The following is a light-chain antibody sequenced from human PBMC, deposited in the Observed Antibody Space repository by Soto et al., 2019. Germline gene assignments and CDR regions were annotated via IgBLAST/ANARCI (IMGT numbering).Light chain of an antibody. CDR1: QSVSSN. V-gene: IGKV3-11*01. CDR3: QQSYSSPPT. Sequence: EIVVTQSPATLSLSPGERATLSCRASQSVSSNLAWYQQKPGQAPRLLIYGASSRATGIPDRFSGSRSGPDFTLTISSLQPEDFATYYCQQSYSSPPTFGQGTKVDIK. J-gene: IGKJ1*01. CDR2: GAS.